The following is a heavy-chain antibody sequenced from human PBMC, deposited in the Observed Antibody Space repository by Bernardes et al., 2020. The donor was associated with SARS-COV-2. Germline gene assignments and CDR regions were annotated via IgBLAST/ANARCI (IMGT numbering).Heavy chain of an antibody. Sequence: SETLSPTCSASGYSITNGYYWAWIRQPPGKGLEWISSVYYSGNTSYNPSLKSRPTISADTSMNQVSLWLSSVTAADTAVYYCARVRGYTYGADLNWFDPWGQGMLVTVSS. CDR2: VYYSGNT. J-gene: IGHJ5*02. CDR1: GYSITNGYY. D-gene: IGHD5-18*01. V-gene: IGHV4-38-2*02. CDR3: ARVRGYTYGADLNWFDP.